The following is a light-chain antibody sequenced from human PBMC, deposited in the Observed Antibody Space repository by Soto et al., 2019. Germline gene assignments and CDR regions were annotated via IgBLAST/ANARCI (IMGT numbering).Light chain of an antibody. V-gene: IGKV1-6*01. CDR3: LQDFNYPWT. J-gene: IGKJ1*01. Sequence: AIEMTQSPSSLSASVGATVTITCRASRGIGKDLAWFQQRPGKAPKLLIYGASGLQNGVPSRFSGSGSGTDFTLTISGLQPEDFATYFCLQDFNYPWTFGQGTKV. CDR1: RGIGKD. CDR2: GAS.